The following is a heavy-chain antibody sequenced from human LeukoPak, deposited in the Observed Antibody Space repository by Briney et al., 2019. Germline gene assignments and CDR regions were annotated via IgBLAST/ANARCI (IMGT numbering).Heavy chain of an antibody. CDR1: GFTFSSYW. CDR3: ARVRYSSGWDIDYYYYMDV. J-gene: IGHJ6*03. CDR2: IKQDGSEK. Sequence: PGGPLRLSCAASGFTFSSYWMSWVRQAPGKGLEWVANIKQDGSEKYYVDSVKGRFTISRDNAKNSLYLQMNSLRAEDTAVYYCARVRYSSGWDIDYYYYMDVWGKGTTVTVSS. V-gene: IGHV3-7*01. D-gene: IGHD6-19*01.